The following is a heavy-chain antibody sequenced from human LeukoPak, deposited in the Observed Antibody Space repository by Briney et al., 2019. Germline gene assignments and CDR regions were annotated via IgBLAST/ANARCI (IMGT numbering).Heavy chain of an antibody. J-gene: IGHJ4*02. D-gene: IGHD4-17*01. CDR3: AARRLTVTTEIDY. CDR1: GFTFSSYS. CDR2: ISSSSSYI. Sequence: GGSLRLSCAASGFTFSSYSMNWVRQAPGKGLEWVSSISSSSSYIYYADSVKGRFAISRDNSKNTVYLQMNSLRTEDTAVYYCAARRLTVTTEIDYWGQGTLVTVSS. V-gene: IGHV3-21*01.